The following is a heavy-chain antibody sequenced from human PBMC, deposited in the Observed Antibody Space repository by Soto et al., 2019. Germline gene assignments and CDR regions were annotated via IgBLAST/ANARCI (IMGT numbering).Heavy chain of an antibody. Sequence: PSETLSLTCTVSGCSISSGGYHCSWIRQHPGKGLEWIGYIYYSGSTYYNPSLKSRVTISVDTSKNQFSLKLSSVTAADTAVYYCARTYYDFWSGYSPLYYFDYWGQGTLVTVSS. V-gene: IGHV4-31*03. CDR2: IYYSGST. CDR3: ARTYYDFWSGYSPLYYFDY. D-gene: IGHD3-3*01. CDR1: GCSISSGGYH. J-gene: IGHJ4*02.